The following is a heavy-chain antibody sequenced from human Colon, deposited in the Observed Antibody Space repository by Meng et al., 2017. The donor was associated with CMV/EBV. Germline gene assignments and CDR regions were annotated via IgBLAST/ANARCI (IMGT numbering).Heavy chain of an antibody. CDR3: ARDRTYSSSPYYYYGMDV. D-gene: IGHD6-6*01. CDR1: GGSISSYY. V-gene: IGHV4-59*01. Sequence: SETSLTCTVSGGSISSYYWSWIRQPPGKGLEWIGYIYYSGSTNYNPSLKSRVTISVDTSKNQFSLKLSSVTAADTAVYYCARDRTYSSSPYYYYGMDVWGQGTTVTVSS. CDR2: IYYSGST. J-gene: IGHJ6*02.